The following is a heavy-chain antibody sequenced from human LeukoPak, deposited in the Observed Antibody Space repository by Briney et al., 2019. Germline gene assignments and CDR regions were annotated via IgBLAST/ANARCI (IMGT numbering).Heavy chain of an antibody. CDR3: ARGYSSTTGFDY. CDR2: INPSGGST. D-gene: IGHD6-13*01. Sequence: GASVKVSCKASGYTFTSYYMHWVRQAPGQGLEWMGIINPSGGSTGYAQKFQGRVTMTRDTSTSTVYMELSSLRSEDTAVYYCARGYSSTTGFDYWGQGTLVTASS. CDR1: GYTFTSYY. J-gene: IGHJ4*02. V-gene: IGHV1-46*01.